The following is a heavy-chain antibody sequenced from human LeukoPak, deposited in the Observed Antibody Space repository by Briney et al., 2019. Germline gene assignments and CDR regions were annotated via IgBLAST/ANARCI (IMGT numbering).Heavy chain of an antibody. CDR1: GGSISSYY. V-gene: IGHV4-59*01. J-gene: IGHJ4*02. CDR3: AGKMATMEGAFDY. CDR2: IYYSGST. D-gene: IGHD5-24*01. Sequence: PSETLSLTCTVSGGSISSYYWSWIRQPPGKGLEWIGYIYYSGSTNYNPSLKSRVTISVDTSKNQFSLKLSSVTAADTAVYYCAGKMATMEGAFDYWGQGTLVTVSS.